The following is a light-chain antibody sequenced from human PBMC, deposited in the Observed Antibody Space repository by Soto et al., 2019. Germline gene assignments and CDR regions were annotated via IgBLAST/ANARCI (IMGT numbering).Light chain of an antibody. V-gene: IGKV3-11*01. Sequence: EIVLTQSPATLSSSPGERATLSCRASQSVSSYLAWYQQKPGQAPRLLIYDASNRATGIPARFSGSGSGTDFTLTISGLESEDFAVYYCQQRSNFWTFGQGTKVEIK. J-gene: IGKJ1*01. CDR2: DAS. CDR1: QSVSSY. CDR3: QQRSNFWT.